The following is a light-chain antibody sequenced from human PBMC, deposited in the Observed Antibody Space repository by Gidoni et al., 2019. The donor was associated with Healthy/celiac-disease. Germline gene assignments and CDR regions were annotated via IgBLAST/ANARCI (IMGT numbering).Light chain of an antibody. V-gene: IGKV3-11*01. J-gene: IGKJ4*01. Sequence: EIVLTQSLATLSLSPGERATLSCRASQSVSRDLAWYQKKPGQAPRLLIYDASNRATGIPARFSGSGSGTDFTLTISSLEPEDFAVYYCQQRSNWPQLTFGGGSKVEIK. CDR1: QSVSRD. CDR2: DAS. CDR3: QQRSNWPQLT.